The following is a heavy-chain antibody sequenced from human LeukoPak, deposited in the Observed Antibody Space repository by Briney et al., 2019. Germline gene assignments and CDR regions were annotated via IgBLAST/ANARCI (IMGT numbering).Heavy chain of an antibody. CDR3: AGERVVGIFDY. J-gene: IGHJ4*02. Sequence: GASVKVSCKASGYTFTSYGISWVRQAPGQGLEWMGWINTDNGNTKYPQNFQGRVTITRDTSASTAFMELSSLRSEDTAAFYCAGERVVGIFDYWGQGTLVTVSS. CDR2: INTDNGNT. V-gene: IGHV1-18*01. CDR1: GYTFTSYG. D-gene: IGHD2-2*01.